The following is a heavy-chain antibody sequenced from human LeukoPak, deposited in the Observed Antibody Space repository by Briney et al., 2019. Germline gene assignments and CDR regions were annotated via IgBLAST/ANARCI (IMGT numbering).Heavy chain of an antibody. CDR1: GYTFTGYY. J-gene: IGHJ5*02. V-gene: IGHV1-46*01. D-gene: IGHD2-2*01. CDR3: VRVVDQSSNWFDP. Sequence: ASVKVSCKASGYTFTGYYMHWVRQAPGQGLEWMGIINPSGGSTSYAQKFQGRVTLTRDMSTSTVYMEVSSLRSEDTAVYYCVRVVDQSSNWFDPWGQGTLVTVSS. CDR2: INPSGGST.